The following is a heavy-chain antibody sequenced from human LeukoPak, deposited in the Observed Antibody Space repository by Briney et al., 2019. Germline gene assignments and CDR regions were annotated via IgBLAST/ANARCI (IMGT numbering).Heavy chain of an antibody. CDR2: ISTRGST. CDR1: GDSVSYADYY. D-gene: IGHD4/OR15-4a*01. CDR3: ARVGALLPFDY. Sequence: PSETLSLTCTVSGDSVSYADYYWSWIRQPAGKGLEWIGRISTRGSTNYNPSLKSRVTISLDKSKNQFSLNLSSVTAADTAVYYCARVGALLPFDYWGQGTLVTVSS. V-gene: IGHV4-61*02. J-gene: IGHJ4*02.